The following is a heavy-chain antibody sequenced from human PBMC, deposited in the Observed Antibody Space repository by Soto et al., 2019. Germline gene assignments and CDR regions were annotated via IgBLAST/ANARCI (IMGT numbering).Heavy chain of an antibody. CDR2: IFWDDDK. Sequence: QITLKESGPALVRPTQTLTLTCSFSGFSLTTRGGAVGWIRQPPGKALEWLALIFWDDDKWYSPSLRSRLTFPADPSKTQVVLTMTNMDPVDTATYYCAHRSRGYAYYFDQWGQGTLATVSS. J-gene: IGHJ4*02. V-gene: IGHV2-5*02. CDR1: GFSLTTRGGA. CDR3: AHRSRGYAYYFDQ. D-gene: IGHD5-12*01.